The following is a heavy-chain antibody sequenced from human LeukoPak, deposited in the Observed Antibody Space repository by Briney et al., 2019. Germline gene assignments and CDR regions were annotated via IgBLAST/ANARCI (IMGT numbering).Heavy chain of an antibody. CDR1: GFTFSDYY. CDR2: ISSSSSYT. Sequence: PGGSLRLSCAASGFTFSDYYMSWIRQAPGKGLEWVSYISSSSSYTNYADSVKGRFTISRDNAKNSLYLQMNSLRAEDTAVYYCATPAPLITGTTDSYYYGMDVWGQGTMVTVSS. J-gene: IGHJ6*02. CDR3: ATPAPLITGTTDSYYYGMDV. V-gene: IGHV3-11*06. D-gene: IGHD1-7*01.